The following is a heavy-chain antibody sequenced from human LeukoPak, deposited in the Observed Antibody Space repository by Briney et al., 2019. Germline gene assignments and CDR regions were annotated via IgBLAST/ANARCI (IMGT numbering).Heavy chain of an antibody. CDR3: ARSTLDCSSTSCYTAIYYYGMDV. J-gene: IGHJ6*02. V-gene: IGHV3-74*01. CDR1: GFTFSNYW. Sequence: GGSLRLSCAASGFTFSNYWMHWVRQAPGKGLVWVSRINSDGSSASYADSVKGRFTISRDNAKNTLFLQMNSLRAEDTAVYYCARSTLDCSSTSCYTAIYYYGMDVWGQGTTVTVSS. D-gene: IGHD2-2*02. CDR2: INSDGSSA.